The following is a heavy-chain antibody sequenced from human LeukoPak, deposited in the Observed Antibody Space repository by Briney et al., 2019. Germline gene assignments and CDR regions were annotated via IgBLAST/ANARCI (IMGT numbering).Heavy chain of an antibody. CDR1: GFTFSSYA. J-gene: IGHJ4*02. CDR3: AKRVGYCTSTNCYALDY. D-gene: IGHD2-2*01. V-gene: IGHV3-30-3*02. CDR2: ISYDGSNK. Sequence: PGGSLRLSCAASGFTFSSYAMHWVRQAPGKGLEWVAVISYDGSNKYYADSVKGRFTISRDNSKNTLYLQMNSLRAEDTAVYYCAKRVGYCTSTNCYALDYWGQGTLVTVSS.